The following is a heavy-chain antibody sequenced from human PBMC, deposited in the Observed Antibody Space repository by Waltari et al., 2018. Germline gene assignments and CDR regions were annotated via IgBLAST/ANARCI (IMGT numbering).Heavy chain of an antibody. V-gene: IGHV5-51*01. CDR2: IWPGDSDT. CDR1: GYSFTSYW. Sequence: EVQLVQSGAEVKKPGESLKISCKGSGYSFTSYWIGWVRQMPGKGRGWMGVIWPGDSDTRYRPSCQGQVTNSADKSISTAYLQWSSLKASDTAMYYCARRGILTGYPTYYYYGMDVWGQGTTVTVSS. CDR3: ARRGILTGYPTYYYYGMDV. D-gene: IGHD3-9*01. J-gene: IGHJ6*02.